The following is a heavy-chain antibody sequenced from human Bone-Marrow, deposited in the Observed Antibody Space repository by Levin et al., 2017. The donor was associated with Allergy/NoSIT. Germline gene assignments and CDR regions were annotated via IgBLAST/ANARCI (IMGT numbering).Heavy chain of an antibody. CDR3: ARARDNFGYLPLDY. CDR2: IYYTGDA. J-gene: IGHJ4*02. Sequence: GSLRLSCTVSGGSMSRYYWSWIRQSPERGLEWIGYIYYTGDASYNPSLEGRVAISIDTPKNQFSLRLNSVTAADTALYYCARARDNFGYLPLDYWGQGTLVTVSS. D-gene: IGHD5-18*01. V-gene: IGHV4-59*01. CDR1: GGSMSRYY.